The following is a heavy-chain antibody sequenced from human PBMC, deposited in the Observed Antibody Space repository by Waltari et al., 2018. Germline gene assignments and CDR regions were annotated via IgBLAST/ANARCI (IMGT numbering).Heavy chain of an antibody. Sequence: QVQLVESGGGVVQPGRSLRLSCAASGFTFSSYGRHGFRAAPGKGLGWVAVISYDGSNKYYADSVKGRLTISRDNSKNTLYLQMNSLRAEDTAVYYCAKDGGKYQQRYYYYGMDVWGQGTTVTVSS. J-gene: IGHJ6*02. CDR3: AKDGGKYQQRYYYYGMDV. CDR2: ISYDGSNK. V-gene: IGHV3-30*18. D-gene: IGHD2-2*01. CDR1: GFTFSSYG.